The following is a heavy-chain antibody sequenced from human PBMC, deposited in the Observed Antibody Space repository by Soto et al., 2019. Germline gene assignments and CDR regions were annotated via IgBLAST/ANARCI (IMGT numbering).Heavy chain of an antibody. CDR2: INTNTGNP. Sequence: SVKVSCKASGYTFTSYAMNWVRQAPGQGLEWMGWINTNTGNPTYAQGFTGRFVFSLDTSVSTAYLQICSLKAEDTAVYYCARGVYYGDYEDYYYYYYGMDVWGQGTTVTVSS. CDR1: GYTFTSYA. CDR3: ARGVYYGDYEDYYYYYYGMDV. V-gene: IGHV7-4-1*01. D-gene: IGHD4-17*01. J-gene: IGHJ6*02.